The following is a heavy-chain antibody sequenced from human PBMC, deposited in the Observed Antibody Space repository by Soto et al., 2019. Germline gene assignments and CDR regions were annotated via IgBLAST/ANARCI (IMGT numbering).Heavy chain of an antibody. CDR3: AGDSSRIQLWLLVF. J-gene: IGHJ4*02. D-gene: IGHD5-18*01. CDR2: VIPISGTA. Sequence: AEKVSCKASVGTLSSHAISWVRQAPGQGLEWMGGVIPISGTANHAQKVQGRFTINADESTSTAYMALSSLSSEDTAVYYCAGDSSRIQLWLLVFWGQGTQVTVSS. V-gene: IGHV1-69*13. CDR1: VGTLSSHA.